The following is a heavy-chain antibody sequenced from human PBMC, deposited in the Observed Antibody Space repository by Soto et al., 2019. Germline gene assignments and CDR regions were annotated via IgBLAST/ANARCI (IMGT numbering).Heavy chain of an antibody. J-gene: IGHJ6*02. CDR3: ARDYDYYGSGSYGYYYYGMDV. D-gene: IGHD3-10*01. V-gene: IGHV1-18*01. CDR1: GYTFTSYG. Sequence: QVQLVQSGAEVKKPGASVKVSCKASGYTFTSYGISWVRQAPGQGLEWMGWISAYNGNTNYAQKLQGRVTMTTDTSTSTAYMELRSLRSDDTAVYYCARDYDYYGSGSYGYYYYGMDVWGQGTTVTVSS. CDR2: ISAYNGNT.